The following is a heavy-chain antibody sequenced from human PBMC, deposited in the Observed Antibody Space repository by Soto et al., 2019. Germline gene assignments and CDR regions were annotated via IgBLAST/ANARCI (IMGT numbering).Heavy chain of an antibody. CDR2: ISPDASEK. V-gene: IGHV3-7*01. CDR3: SRSLDS. J-gene: IGHJ4*02. Sequence: GGSLRLSCAASGFTFGNFWMDWVRQAPGKGLEWLANISPDASEKHYVDSVQGRFTISRDNAKNSLYLQMRSLTAEDSALYYCSRSLDSWGQGTRVTVSS. CDR1: GFTFGNFW.